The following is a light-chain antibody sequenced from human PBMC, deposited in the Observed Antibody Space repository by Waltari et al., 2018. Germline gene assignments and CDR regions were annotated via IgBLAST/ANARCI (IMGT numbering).Light chain of an antibody. CDR1: SSDVGGYNY. J-gene: IGLJ2*01. CDR2: EVS. V-gene: IGLV2-14*01. CDR3: SSYTSSSTLGVV. Sequence: QSALTQPASVSGSPGQSLTISCTGTSSDVGGYNYFSWSQQHPGKDPKLMIYEVSNRPSGVSNRFSGSKSGNTASLTISGLQAEDETDYYCSSYTSSSTLGVVFGGGTKLTVL.